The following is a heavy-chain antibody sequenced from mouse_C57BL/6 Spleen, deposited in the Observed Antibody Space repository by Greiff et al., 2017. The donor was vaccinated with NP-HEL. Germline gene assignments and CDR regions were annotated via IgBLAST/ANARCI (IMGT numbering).Heavy chain of an antibody. V-gene: IGHV1-62-2*01. CDR2: FYPGGGSI. CDR3: ARHEDPGSYFDY. J-gene: IGHJ2*01. D-gene: IGHD4-1*01. Sequence: VQLQQSGAELVKPGASVTLSCKASGYTFTEYTIHWVKQRSGQGLEWIGWFYPGGGSIKYNEKFKDKATLTADKSSSTVYMELSRLTAEDSAVYVCARHEDPGSYFDYWGQGTTVTVSS. CDR1: GYTFTEYT.